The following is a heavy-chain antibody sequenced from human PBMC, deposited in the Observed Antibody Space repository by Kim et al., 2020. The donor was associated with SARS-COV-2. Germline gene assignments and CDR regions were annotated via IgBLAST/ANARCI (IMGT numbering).Heavy chain of an antibody. CDR2: STL. J-gene: IGHJ4*02. D-gene: IGHD3-10*01. Sequence: STLYYADSVKGRFTISSNNAKNSLYLQMNSLRDEDTAVYYCAFGGGYFDYWGQGTLVTVSS. V-gene: IGHV3-48*02. CDR3: AFGGGYFDY.